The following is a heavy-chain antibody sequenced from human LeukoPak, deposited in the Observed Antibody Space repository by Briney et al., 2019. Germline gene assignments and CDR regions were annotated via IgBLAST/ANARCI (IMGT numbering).Heavy chain of an antibody. CDR1: GYTFTSYD. V-gene: IGHV1-8*03. CDR3: ARDRRYCSGGSCFHPFDY. CDR2: MNPNSGNT. D-gene: IGHD2-15*01. J-gene: IGHJ4*02. Sequence: ASVAVSCKASGYTFTSYDINGVRQATGQGLEWMGWMNPNSGNTGYPQRFQGRVTITRNTSISTAYLELRSLRAEDTAVYYCARDRRYCSGGSCFHPFDYWGQGTLVTVSS.